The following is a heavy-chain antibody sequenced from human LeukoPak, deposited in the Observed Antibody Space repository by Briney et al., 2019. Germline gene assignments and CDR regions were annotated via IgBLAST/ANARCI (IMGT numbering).Heavy chain of an antibody. CDR2: ISAYSGDT. D-gene: IGHD4-17*01. CDR1: GYTFSGYG. J-gene: IGHJ4*02. CDR3: VRSEGGRDLRALGDF. Sequence: ASVKVSCKASGYTFSGYGISWVRQAPGQGFEWMGWISAYSGDTNYAQRLQGRVTMTTDTSTTTAYMELRSLRSDDTAVYYCVRSEGGRDLRALGDFWGQGTLVTVSS. V-gene: IGHV1-18*01.